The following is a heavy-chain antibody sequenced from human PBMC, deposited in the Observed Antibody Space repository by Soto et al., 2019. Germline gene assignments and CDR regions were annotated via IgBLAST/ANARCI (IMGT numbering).Heavy chain of an antibody. D-gene: IGHD5-12*01. V-gene: IGHV4-59*01. Sequence: SETLSLTCTVSGGSISSYYWSWIRQPPWKGLEWIGYIYYSGSTNYNPSLKSRVTISVDTSKNQFSLKLSSVTAADTAVYYCARDRGGYSGYGQIDYWGQGTLVTVSS. J-gene: IGHJ4*02. CDR2: IYYSGST. CDR1: GGSISSYY. CDR3: ARDRGGYSGYGQIDY.